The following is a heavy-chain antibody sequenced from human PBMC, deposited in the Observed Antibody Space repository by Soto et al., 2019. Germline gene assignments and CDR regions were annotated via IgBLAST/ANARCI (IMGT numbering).Heavy chain of an antibody. Sequence: ASVKVSCKASGGTFSSYAISWVRQAPGQGLEWMGGIIPIFGTANYAQKFQGRVTITADGSTSTAYMELSSLRSEDTAVYYFAIYYCINGVCPGYYYYVMDFWGKGTTDPASS. CDR3: AIYYCINGVCPGYYYYVMDF. V-gene: IGHV1-69*13. CDR2: IIPIFGTA. D-gene: IGHD2-8*01. J-gene: IGHJ6*04. CDR1: GGTFSSYA.